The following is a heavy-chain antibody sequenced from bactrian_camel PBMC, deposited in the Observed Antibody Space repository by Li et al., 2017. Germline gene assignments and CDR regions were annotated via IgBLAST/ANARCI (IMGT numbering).Heavy chain of an antibody. J-gene: IGHJ4*01. CDR3: AARRVSDSGTCTAGYPFAY. CDR2: ISSEGLP. CDR1: GLTYSNYF. D-gene: IGHD6*01. Sequence: HVQLVESGGGSVQAGGSLRLSCVASGLTYSNYFMGWFRQAPMKEREEVATISSEGLPSYAESVKGRFTISRDNAKNALYLQMNSLQPEDSGMYFCAARRVSDSGTCTAGYPFAYWGQGTQVTVS. V-gene: IGHV3S55*01.